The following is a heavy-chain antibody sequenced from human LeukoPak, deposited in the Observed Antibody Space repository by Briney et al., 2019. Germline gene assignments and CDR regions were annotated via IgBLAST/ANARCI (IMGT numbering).Heavy chain of an antibody. V-gene: IGHV4-59*08. J-gene: IGHJ4*02. D-gene: IGHD1-26*01. CDR2: IYYSGTT. CDR3: ARHQAWDSAFDD. Sequence: SETLSLTCAVSGGSISSSYWSWVRQPPGKGLEWIGYIYYSGTTNYNPSLKSRVTISIDTSKNQFSLKLSSVTAADTAVYYCARHQAWDSAFDDWGQGTLVTVSS. CDR1: GGSISSSY.